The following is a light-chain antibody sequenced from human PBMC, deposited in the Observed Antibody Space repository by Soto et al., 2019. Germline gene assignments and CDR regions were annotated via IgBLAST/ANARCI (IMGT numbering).Light chain of an antibody. V-gene: IGLV2-14*01. Sequence: QSVLTQPASVSGSPGRSITISCTGTSSDIGGYNYVSWYQHYPGKAPKLMIYGVSNRPSGVSNRFSGSKSANTASLTISGLQADDEADYYCSSYTDSSTVVFGGGTKLTVL. CDR3: SSYTDSSTVV. CDR1: SSDIGGYNY. J-gene: IGLJ2*01. CDR2: GVS.